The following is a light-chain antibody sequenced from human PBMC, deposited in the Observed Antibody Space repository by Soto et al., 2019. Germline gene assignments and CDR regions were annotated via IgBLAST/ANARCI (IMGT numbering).Light chain of an antibody. J-gene: IGKJ4*02. V-gene: IGKV4-1*01. Sequence: DIQMTQSPSTLSASVGDRVTINCKSSQTVLKSSNNRDYLAWYQQKPGQPPKLLMYWASTRESGVPDRFSGRGYLKDLNLTIIDLRAEDVAVYDCQQYLVTLLTLGGGTKV. CDR2: WAS. CDR1: QTVLKSSNNRDY. CDR3: QQYLVTLLT.